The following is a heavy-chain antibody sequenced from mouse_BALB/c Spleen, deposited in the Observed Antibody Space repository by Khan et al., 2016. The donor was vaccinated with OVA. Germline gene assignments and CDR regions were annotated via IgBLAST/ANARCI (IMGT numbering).Heavy chain of an antibody. J-gene: IGHJ4*01. CDR1: GYTFTTAG. Sequence: QIQLVQSGPELKKPGETVRISCKASGYTFTTAGIQWVQKMPGKGLKWIGWINTHSGVPKYAEDFKGRFAFSLEISVSTAYLQITNLKKQDTATYFCARGGAASFRNDGGTMEYWGQGTSVTVSS. V-gene: IGHV9-4*02. CDR3: ARGGAASFRNDGGTMEY. D-gene: IGHD2-12*01. CDR2: INTHSGVP.